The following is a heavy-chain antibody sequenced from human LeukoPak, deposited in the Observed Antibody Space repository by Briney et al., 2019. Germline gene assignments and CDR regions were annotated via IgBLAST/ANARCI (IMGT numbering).Heavy chain of an antibody. D-gene: IGHD6-19*01. Sequence: SGGSLRLSCAASGFTFSDYYMSWIRQAPGKGLEWVSYISSSGSTIYYADSVKGRFTISRDNSKNTLHLQMNSLRAEDTTLYYCAKDPTIAVAHFDYWGQGTLVTVSS. CDR2: ISSSGSTI. V-gene: IGHV3-11*01. CDR3: AKDPTIAVAHFDY. CDR1: GFTFSDYY. J-gene: IGHJ4*02.